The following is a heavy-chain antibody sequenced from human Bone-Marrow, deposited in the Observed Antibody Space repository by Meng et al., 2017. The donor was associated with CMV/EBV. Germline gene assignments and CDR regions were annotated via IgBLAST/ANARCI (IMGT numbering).Heavy chain of an antibody. V-gene: IGHV3-30*04. Sequence: GESLKLPCAASGFPFRSYAMHWVRQAPGKGLEWVAVLSYDGSNKYNADAVKGRFTSSRDNSKNTLYLQMNSLRAGDTAVYYCARDPAVDTAMVWIPYYYYGMDVWGQGTTVTGSS. CDR1: GFPFRSYA. CDR3: ARDPAVDTAMVWIPYYYYGMDV. D-gene: IGHD5-18*01. J-gene: IGHJ6*02. CDR2: LSYDGSNK.